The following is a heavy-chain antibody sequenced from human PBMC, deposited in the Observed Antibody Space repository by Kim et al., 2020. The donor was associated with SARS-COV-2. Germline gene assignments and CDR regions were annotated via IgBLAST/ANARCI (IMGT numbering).Heavy chain of an antibody. J-gene: IGHJ3*02. D-gene: IGHD1-26*01. CDR1: GFTFSSYA. V-gene: IGHV3-30-3*01. CDR3: ARSSSGSYSAAFDI. CDR2: ISYDGSNK. Sequence: GGSLRLSCAASGFTFSSYAMHWVRQAPGKGLEWVAVISYDGSNKYYADSVKGRFTISRDNSKNTLYLQMNSLKAEDTAVYYCARSSSGSYSAAFDIWGQGTMVTVSS.